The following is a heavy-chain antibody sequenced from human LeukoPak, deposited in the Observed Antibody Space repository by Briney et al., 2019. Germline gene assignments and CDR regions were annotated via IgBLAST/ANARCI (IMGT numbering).Heavy chain of an antibody. CDR3: ARDSPHYYDSPHYNSRKIDY. Sequence: KPSETLSLTCTVSGGSISSSSYYWGWIRQPPGKGLEWIGSIYYSGSTYYNPSLKSRVTISVDTSKNQFSLKLSSVTAADTAVYYCARDSPHYYDSPHYNSRKIDYWGQGTLVTVSS. CDR2: IYYSGST. CDR1: GGSISSSSYY. J-gene: IGHJ4*02. D-gene: IGHD3-22*01. V-gene: IGHV4-39*07.